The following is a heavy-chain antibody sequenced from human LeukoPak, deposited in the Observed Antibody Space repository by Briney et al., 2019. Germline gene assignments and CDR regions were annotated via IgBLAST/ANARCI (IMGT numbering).Heavy chain of an antibody. D-gene: IGHD2-21*02. CDR2: ISYSGTT. V-gene: IGHV4-39*01. CDR3: AKSDGYGLIDY. CDR1: SASITSSPYF. Sequence: PSETLSLTCTVSSASITSSPYFWGWIRQSPGKGLEWIGSISYSGTTYYNPSLKSRVTISIDTSKNQFSLRLNSVTAADTAMYYCAKSDGYGLIDYWGQGTLVTVSS. J-gene: IGHJ4*02.